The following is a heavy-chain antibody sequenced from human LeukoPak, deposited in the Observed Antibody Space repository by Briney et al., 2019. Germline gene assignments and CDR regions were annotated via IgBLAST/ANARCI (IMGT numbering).Heavy chain of an antibody. D-gene: IGHD4-17*01. J-gene: IGHJ4*02. CDR1: GGSISSSSYY. V-gene: IGHV3-7*01. CDR3: ARDGGSHDYGDFFFDS. CDR2: IKQDGSDK. Sequence: ETLSLTCTVSGGSISSSSYYWGWIRQPPGKGLEWVANIKQDGSDKYYVDSVKGRFTISRDNAETSLYLQMNSLRAEDTAVYYCARDGGSHDYGDFFFDSWGQGTLVTVSS.